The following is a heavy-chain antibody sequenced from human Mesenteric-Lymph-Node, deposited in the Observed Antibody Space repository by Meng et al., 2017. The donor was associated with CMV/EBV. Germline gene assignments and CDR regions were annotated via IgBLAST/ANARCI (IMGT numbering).Heavy chain of an antibody. D-gene: IGHD2-15*01. V-gene: IGHV4-39*01. CDR1: GDSVRSCSYY. CDR2: VYFGGNT. CDR3: ARRSALLPNWFDP. J-gene: IGHJ5*02. Sequence: VSGDSVRSCSYYWGWLRQPPGTGLEWIGNVYFGGNTYYNPSLKSRVTVSIEPSKNQVSLKVTSVTAADTAVYYCARRSALLPNWFDPWGQGALVTVSS.